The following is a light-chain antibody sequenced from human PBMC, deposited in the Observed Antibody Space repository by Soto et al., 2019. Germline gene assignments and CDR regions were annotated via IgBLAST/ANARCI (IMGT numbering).Light chain of an antibody. V-gene: IGLV2-14*01. CDR2: EVS. CDR3: SSYTSSSTLV. Sequence: QSVLTQPASVSGSPGQSITISCTGTSSDVGGYNYVSWYQQHPGKAPKLMIYEVSNRPSGVSNRFSGSKSGNTASLTSSGLQAEDEADYYCSSYTSSSTLVFGGGTKFTVL. J-gene: IGLJ3*02. CDR1: SSDVGGYNY.